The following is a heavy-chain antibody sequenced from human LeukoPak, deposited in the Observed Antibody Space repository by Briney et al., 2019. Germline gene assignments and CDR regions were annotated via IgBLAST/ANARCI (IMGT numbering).Heavy chain of an antibody. J-gene: IGHJ4*02. V-gene: IGHV1-3*01. CDR1: GYTFTSYA. Sequence: ASVKVSCKASGYTFTSYAMHWVRQAPGQRLEWMGWINAGNGNTKYSQKFQGRVTITRDTSASTAYMELSGLRSEDTAVYYCARDSIPPETNAFDYWGQGTLVTVSS. D-gene: IGHD2-2*02. CDR3: ARDSIPPETNAFDY. CDR2: INAGNGNT.